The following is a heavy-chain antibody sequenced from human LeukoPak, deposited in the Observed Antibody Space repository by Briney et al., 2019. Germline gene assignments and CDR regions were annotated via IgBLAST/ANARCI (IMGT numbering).Heavy chain of an antibody. CDR1: GYTFSTYD. D-gene: IGHD3-10*01. V-gene: IGHV1-18*01. CDR2: ISAYNANT. CDR3: ARSDYYGSGSYLY. Sequence: HGASVKVSCKASGYTFSTYDISWVRQAPGQGLEWMGWISAYNANTNYAQKLQGRVTMTTDTSTSTAYMELRSLRSDDTAVYYCARSDYYGSGSYLYWGQGTLVTVSS. J-gene: IGHJ4*02.